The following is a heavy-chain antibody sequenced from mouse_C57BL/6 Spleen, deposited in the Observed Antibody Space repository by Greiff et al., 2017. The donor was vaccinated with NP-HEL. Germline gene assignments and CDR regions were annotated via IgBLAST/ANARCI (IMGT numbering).Heavy chain of an antibody. D-gene: IGHD1-1*01. CDR2: IYPGDGDT. CDR3: ASGVTPVATAFAMGY. Sequence: VQLQQSGAELVKPGASVKISCKASGYAFSSYWMNWVKQRPGKGLEWIGQIYPGDGDTNYNGKFKGKATLTADKSSSTAYMQLSSLTSEDSAVYCCASGVTPVATAFAMGYWGQGTSVTVSA. CDR1: GYAFSSYW. V-gene: IGHV1-80*01. J-gene: IGHJ4*01.